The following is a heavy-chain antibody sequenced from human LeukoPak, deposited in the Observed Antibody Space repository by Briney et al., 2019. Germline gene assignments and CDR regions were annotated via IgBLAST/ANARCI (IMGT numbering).Heavy chain of an antibody. Sequence: PGGSLRLSCAVSGFTFDDYAMPWVRQAPGKGLEWVSCISWNGNTLGYADSVKGRFTISRDNAKNSLYLQMNSLRPEDTAFYYCAKGNVAVSENNWFDPWGQGTLVTVSS. V-gene: IGHV3-9*01. J-gene: IGHJ5*02. CDR1: GFTFDDYA. CDR3: AKGNVAVSENNWFDP. CDR2: ISWNGNTL. D-gene: IGHD2-2*01.